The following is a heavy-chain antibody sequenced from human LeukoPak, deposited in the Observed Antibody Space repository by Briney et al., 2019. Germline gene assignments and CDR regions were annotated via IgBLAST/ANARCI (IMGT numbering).Heavy chain of an antibody. Sequence: TGGSLRLSCAASGFTFSSYSMNWVRQAPGKGLEWVSSISSGSSYIYYADSVKGRFTISRDNAKNSLYLQMNSLRAEDTAVYYCARGPTTIGPCSSSVCYAFDYWGRGTLVTVSS. J-gene: IGHJ4*02. CDR2: ISSGSSYI. V-gene: IGHV3-21*01. CDR1: GFTFSSYS. CDR3: ARGPTTIGPCSSSVCYAFDY. D-gene: IGHD2-2*01.